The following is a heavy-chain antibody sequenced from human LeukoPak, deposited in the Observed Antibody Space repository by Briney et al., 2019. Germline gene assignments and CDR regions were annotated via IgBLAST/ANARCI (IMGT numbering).Heavy chain of an antibody. D-gene: IGHD6-13*01. V-gene: IGHV4-38-2*01. CDR3: ARAHSKGAAASSWFDP. CDR2: IYHSGST. J-gene: IGHJ5*02. Sequence: SETLSLTCAVSGYSISSGYYWGWIRQPPGKGPEWIGSIYHSGSTYYNPSLKSRVTISVDTSKNQFSLKLSSVTAADTAVYYRARAHSKGAAASSWFDPWGQGTLVTVSS. CDR1: GYSISSGYY.